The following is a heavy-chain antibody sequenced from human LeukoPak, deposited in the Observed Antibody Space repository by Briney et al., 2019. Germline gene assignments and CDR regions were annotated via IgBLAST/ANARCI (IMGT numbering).Heavy chain of an antibody. Sequence: PSETLSLTCAVYGGSFSGYYWSWIRQPPGKGLEWIGEINHSGSTNYNPSLKSRVTISVDTSKNQFSLELSSVTAADTAVYYCARGGMQQLELDYWGQGTLVTVSS. V-gene: IGHV4-34*01. CDR1: GGSFSGYY. D-gene: IGHD6-13*01. CDR3: ARGGMQQLELDY. CDR2: INHSGST. J-gene: IGHJ4*02.